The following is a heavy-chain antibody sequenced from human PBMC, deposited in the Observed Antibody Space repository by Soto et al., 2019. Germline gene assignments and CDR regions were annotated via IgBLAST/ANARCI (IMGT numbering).Heavy chain of an antibody. CDR1: GGSVTNSSYY. V-gene: IGHV4-39*01. D-gene: IGHD2-21*02. CDR3: VSKRTSGILQSSVDY. Sequence: SETLSLTCTVSGGSVTNSSYYWGWIRQSPGKGLEWIGSVYYRGRSYSKSSVKSRVTISVDTSKNQFSLNLNSVTASDTAVYFGVSKRTSGILQSSVDYWCTGALVT. J-gene: IGHJ4*02. CDR2: VYYRGRS.